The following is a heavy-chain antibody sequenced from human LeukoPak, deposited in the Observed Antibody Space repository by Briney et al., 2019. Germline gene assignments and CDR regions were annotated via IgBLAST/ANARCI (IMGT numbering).Heavy chain of an antibody. Sequence: ASVKVSCKASGYTFNHFYMHWVRQAPGQGLEWMGRINPSGGSTSYAQKFQGRVTMTRDTCTSTVYMDLSSLRSEDTAVYYCAREKRWFGELGKNDAFDIWGQGTMVTVSS. J-gene: IGHJ3*02. CDR3: AREKRWFGELGKNDAFDI. CDR1: GYTFNHFY. V-gene: IGHV1-46*02. D-gene: IGHD3-10*01. CDR2: INPSGGST.